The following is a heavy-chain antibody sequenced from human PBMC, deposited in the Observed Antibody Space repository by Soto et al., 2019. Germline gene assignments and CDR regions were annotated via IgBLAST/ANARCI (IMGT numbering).Heavy chain of an antibody. J-gene: IGHJ6*02. D-gene: IGHD2-2*03. Sequence: SETLSLTCTVSGDSVSTNSYSWGCIRQSPGKGLEWIGTIYSSENTYYNPSLLSRVTISVDTSKNEFSLRLSSVTAADTAVYYCARLNGYCISTNCHGYYGMDVWGQGTTVTVS. V-gene: IGHV4-39*01. CDR1: GDSVSTNSYS. CDR3: ARLNGYCISTNCHGYYGMDV. CDR2: IYSSENT.